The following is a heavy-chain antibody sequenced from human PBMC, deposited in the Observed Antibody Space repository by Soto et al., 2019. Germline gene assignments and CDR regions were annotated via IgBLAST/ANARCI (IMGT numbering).Heavy chain of an antibody. CDR3: ARGAAAAGTPAHIPPSYYYGMDV. D-gene: IGHD6-13*01. Sequence: EVQLVESGGGLVQPGGSLRLSCAASGFTFSSYWMHWVRQAPGKGLVWVSRINSDGSSTSYADSVKGRFTISRDNAKNALYLQMNSLRAEDTAVYYCARGAAAAGTPAHIPPSYYYGMDVWGHGTTVTVSS. CDR1: GFTFSSYW. CDR2: INSDGSST. V-gene: IGHV3-74*01. J-gene: IGHJ6*02.